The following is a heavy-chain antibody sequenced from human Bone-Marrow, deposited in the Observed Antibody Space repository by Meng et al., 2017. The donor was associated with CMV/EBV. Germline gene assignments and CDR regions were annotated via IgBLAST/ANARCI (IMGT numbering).Heavy chain of an antibody. V-gene: IGHV1-2*02. CDR2: INPNPNSGAT. CDR3: ARVQFLETPNDAFEL. CDR1: GYTFIGYY. J-gene: IGHJ3*01. Sequence: ASVKVSCKASGYTFIGYYIHWVRQAPGQGLEWMGWINPNPNSGATAYAQKFQGRVTLTRDTSISAAYMELRRLKSDDTAVYYCARVQFLETPNDAFELWGQGTMVTVSS.